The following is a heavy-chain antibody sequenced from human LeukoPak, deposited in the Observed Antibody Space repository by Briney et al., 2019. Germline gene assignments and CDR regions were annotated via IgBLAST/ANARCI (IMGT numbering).Heavy chain of an antibody. Sequence: PSETLSLTCTVSGGSVSSGSYYWSWIRQPPGKGLEWIGYIYYSGRTNYNPSLKSRVSISVDTSKDQFSLKLSSVTAADTAVYYCARDFRGSVDAFDIWGQGTMVAVSS. J-gene: IGHJ3*02. CDR1: GGSVSSGSYY. CDR3: ARDFRGSVDAFDI. CDR2: IYYSGRT. V-gene: IGHV4-61*01.